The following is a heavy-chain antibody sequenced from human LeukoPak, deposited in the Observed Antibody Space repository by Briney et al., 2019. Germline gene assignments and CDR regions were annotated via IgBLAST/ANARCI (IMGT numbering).Heavy chain of an antibody. CDR2: ISGSGGST. Sequence: GGSLRLSCAASGFTFSSYAMSWVRQAPGKGLEWVSAISGSGGSTYYADSVKGRFTISRDNSKNTLYLQMNSLRAEDTAVYYCAKRREYYYDSSSDYWGQGTLVTVSS. D-gene: IGHD3-22*01. CDR3: AKRREYYYDSSSDY. CDR1: GFTFSSYA. J-gene: IGHJ4*02. V-gene: IGHV3-23*01.